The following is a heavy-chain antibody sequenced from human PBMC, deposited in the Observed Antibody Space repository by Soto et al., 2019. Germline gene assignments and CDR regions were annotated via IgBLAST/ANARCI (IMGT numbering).Heavy chain of an antibody. CDR3: AREGDDFWSGSHDAFEI. CDR2: ISSSSSTI. V-gene: IGHV3-48*01. J-gene: IGHJ3*02. D-gene: IGHD3-3*01. Sequence: GGSLRLSCAASGFTFSSYSMNWVRQAPGKGLEWVSYISSSSSTIYYADSVKGRFTISRDNAKNSLYLQMNSLRAEDTAVYYCAREGDDFWSGSHDAFEIWGQGTMVTVSS. CDR1: GFTFSSYS.